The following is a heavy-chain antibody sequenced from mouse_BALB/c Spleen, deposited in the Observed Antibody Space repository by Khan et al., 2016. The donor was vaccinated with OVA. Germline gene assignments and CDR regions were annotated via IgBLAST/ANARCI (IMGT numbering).Heavy chain of an antibody. CDR1: GYTFTSYY. V-gene: IGHV1S81*02. Sequence: QVQLQQSGAVLVKPGASVKLSCQASGYTFTSYYIYWVKQGPGQGLEWIGEINPSEGDTSFNEKFKNKATLAVDKSSSTAYLQLSSLTSDDSAVFDGTRGGLRRGGAIDYWGQGTSVTVSS. CDR3: TRGGLRRGGAIDY. CDR2: INPSEGDT. J-gene: IGHJ4*01. D-gene: IGHD2-4*01.